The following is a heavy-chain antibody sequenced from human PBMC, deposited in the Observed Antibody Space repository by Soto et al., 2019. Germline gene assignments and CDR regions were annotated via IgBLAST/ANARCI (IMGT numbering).Heavy chain of an antibody. CDR1: GFTFSRCW. V-gene: IGHV3-7*01. Sequence: GGSLRLSCAASGFTFSRCWMNWVRQAPGKGLEWVANIKQDGTEKNYVDSVKGRFTISRDNAKNSLYLQMDSLRAEDTAVYFCARGDTPMITGMDSFDIWGQGTLVTVSS. CDR3: ARGDTPMITGMDSFDI. D-gene: IGHD5-18*01. CDR2: IKQDGTEK. J-gene: IGHJ3*02.